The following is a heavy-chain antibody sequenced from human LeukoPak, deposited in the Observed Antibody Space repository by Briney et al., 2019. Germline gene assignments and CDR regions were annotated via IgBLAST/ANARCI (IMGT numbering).Heavy chain of an antibody. J-gene: IGHJ4*02. CDR2: ISYDGSNK. CDR3: AVAATLLEGYFDY. CDR1: GFTFSSYA. Sequence: GGSLRLSCAASGFTFSSYAMHWVRQVPGKGLEWVAVISYDGSNKYYADSVKGRFTISRDNSKNTLYLQMNSLRAEDTAVYYCAVAATLLEGYFDYWGQGTLVTVSS. D-gene: IGHD2-15*01. V-gene: IGHV3-30-3*01.